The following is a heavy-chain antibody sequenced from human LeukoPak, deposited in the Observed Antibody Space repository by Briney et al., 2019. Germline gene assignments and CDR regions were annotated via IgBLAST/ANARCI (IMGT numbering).Heavy chain of an antibody. D-gene: IGHD2-15*01. CDR3: ARESRLLGGGSCYYDY. J-gene: IGHJ4*02. CDR1: GYTFTGYY. CDR2: INPNSGGT. V-gene: IGHV1-2*02. Sequence: ASVKVSCKASGYTFTGYYMHWGRQAPGQGLEWMGWINPNSGGTNYAQKFQGRVTMTRDTSISTAYMELSRLRSDDTAVYYCARESRLLGGGSCYYDYWGQGTLVTVSS.